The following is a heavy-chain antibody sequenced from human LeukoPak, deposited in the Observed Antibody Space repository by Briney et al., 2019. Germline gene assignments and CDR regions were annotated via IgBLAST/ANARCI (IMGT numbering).Heavy chain of an antibody. CDR1: GYSFTSYW. J-gene: IGHJ4*02. V-gene: IGHV5-51*01. Sequence: GESLKISCKGSGYSFTSYWIGWVRQMPGKGLEWMGIIYPGDSDTRYSPPFQGQVTISADKSISTAYLQWSSLKASDTAMYYCARRYGCSSTSCYTSALDYWGQGTLVTVSS. CDR2: IYPGDSDT. D-gene: IGHD2-2*02. CDR3: ARRYGCSSTSCYTSALDY.